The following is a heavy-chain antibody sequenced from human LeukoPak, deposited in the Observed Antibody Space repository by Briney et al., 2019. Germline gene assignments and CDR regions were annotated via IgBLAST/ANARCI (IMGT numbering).Heavy chain of an antibody. CDR3: AREKLHLFDY. D-gene: IGHD3-10*01. CDR2: ISYDGSNK. Sequence: GGSLRLSCAASGFTFSSYAMHWVRQAPGKGLEWVAVISYDGSNKYYADSVKGRFTISRDNSKNTLYLQMNSLRAEDTAVYYCAREKLHLFDYWGQGTLVTVSS. J-gene: IGHJ4*02. CDR1: GFTFSSYA. V-gene: IGHV3-30*04.